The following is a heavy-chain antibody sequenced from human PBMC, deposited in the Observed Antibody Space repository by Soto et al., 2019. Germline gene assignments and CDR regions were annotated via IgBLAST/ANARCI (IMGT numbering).Heavy chain of an antibody. CDR2: IASDASFK. J-gene: IGHJ6*02. V-gene: IGHV3-30-3*01. D-gene: IGHD4-17*01. Sequence: QVQLVESGGGVVPPGRSLRLSCAASGFTFSTCAMHWVRQAPGKGLEWVAVIASDASFKHYADSVQGRFTISRDNSKNTLELQMNSLRAEDTALYYCASEHMTTHTFSHYGMDVWGQGTTVTVSS. CDR1: GFTFSTCA. CDR3: ASEHMTTHTFSHYGMDV.